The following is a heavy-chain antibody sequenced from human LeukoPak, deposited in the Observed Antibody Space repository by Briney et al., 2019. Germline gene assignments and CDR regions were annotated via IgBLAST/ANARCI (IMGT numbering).Heavy chain of an antibody. D-gene: IGHD6-13*01. J-gene: IGHJ4*02. V-gene: IGHV3-23*01. Sequence: GGSLRLSCAASGFTFSGYAMSWVRQAPGKGLEWVSAISGSGGNTYYADSVKGRFTISRDNSKNTLYLQMNSLRAEDTAVYYCAKGGYSSSWYLALTFDYWGQGTLVTVSS. CDR2: ISGSGGNT. CDR3: AKGGYSSSWYLALTFDY. CDR1: GFTFSGYA.